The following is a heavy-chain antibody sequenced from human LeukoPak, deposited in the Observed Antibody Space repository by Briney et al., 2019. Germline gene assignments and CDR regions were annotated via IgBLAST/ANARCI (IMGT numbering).Heavy chain of an antibody. Sequence: GGSLRLSCAASGFTSRFTFSDYYMSWIRQSPGKGLKWLSFISNSGNTIHYADSVKGRFTISRDNAKNSLYLQMNSLRVDDTATYYCVMTAGLASATDHWGQGALVTVSS. V-gene: IGHV3-11*04. D-gene: IGHD2-2*01. CDR1: GFTSRFTFSDYY. CDR2: ISNSGNTI. CDR3: VMTAGLASATDH. J-gene: IGHJ1*01.